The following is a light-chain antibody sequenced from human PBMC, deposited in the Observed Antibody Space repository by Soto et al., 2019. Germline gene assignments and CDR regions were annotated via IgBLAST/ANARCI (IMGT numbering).Light chain of an antibody. CDR1: QGISNW. Sequence: DIQMTQSPSSVSASVGDRVTITCRASQGISNWLAWYQQKAGKAPKLLIYATSTLQSGVPSRFRGSGSGTEFTLTISSPQPEDVATYYCQQANSFPYTFGQGTKLEIK. CDR3: QQANSFPYT. V-gene: IGKV1-12*01. J-gene: IGKJ2*01. CDR2: ATS.